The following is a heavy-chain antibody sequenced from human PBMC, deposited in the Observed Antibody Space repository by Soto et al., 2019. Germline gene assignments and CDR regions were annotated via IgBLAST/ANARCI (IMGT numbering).Heavy chain of an antibody. Sequence: VASVKVSCKASGGTFSSYAISWVRQAPGQGLEWMGGIIPIFGTANYAQKFQGRVTITADESTSTAYMELSSLRSEDTAVYYCAQTGTGDAFDIWGQGTMVTVSS. CDR1: GGTFSSYA. D-gene: IGHD3-10*01. V-gene: IGHV1-69*13. CDR2: IIPIFGTA. CDR3: AQTGTGDAFDI. J-gene: IGHJ3*02.